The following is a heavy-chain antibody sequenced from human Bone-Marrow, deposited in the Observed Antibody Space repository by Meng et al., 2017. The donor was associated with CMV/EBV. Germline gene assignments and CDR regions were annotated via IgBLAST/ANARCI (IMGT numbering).Heavy chain of an antibody. V-gene: IGHV3-48*04. CDR2: ISSNSSTI. J-gene: IGHJ4*02. D-gene: IGHD3-10*01. CDR3: ARVLGAATATGY. Sequence: GESLKISCAASGFTFSSYSMNWVRQAPGKGLEWVSYISSNSSTIYYADSVNGRFTISRDNANNSLYLQMNSLRAEDTAVYYCARVLGAATATGYWGQGTLVTVSS. CDR1: GFTFSSYS.